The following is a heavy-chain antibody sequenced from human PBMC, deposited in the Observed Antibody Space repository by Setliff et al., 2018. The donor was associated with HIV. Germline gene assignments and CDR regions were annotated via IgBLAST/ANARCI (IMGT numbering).Heavy chain of an antibody. CDR1: GYTFTSYG. CDR2: ISAYNGNT. Sequence: ASVKVSCKASGYTFTSYGISWVRQAPGQGLEWMGWISAYNGNTNYAQKLQGRVTMTTDTSTSTAYMELRSLRSDDTPVYYCARDVDYTDAFDIWGQGTMVTVSS. J-gene: IGHJ3*02. V-gene: IGHV1-18*01. D-gene: IGHD4-4*01. CDR3: ARDVDYTDAFDI.